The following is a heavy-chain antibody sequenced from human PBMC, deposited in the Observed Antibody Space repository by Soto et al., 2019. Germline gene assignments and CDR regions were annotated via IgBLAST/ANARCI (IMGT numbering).Heavy chain of an antibody. CDR2: IYYRGST. J-gene: IGHJ4*02. CDR1: GGSISSGGYY. CDR3: ARLDSIGYYYGYYFDY. V-gene: IGHV4-31*03. Sequence: LYLTCNVSGGSISSGGYYWSWIRQHPGKGLEWIGYIYYRGSTYYNPSLKSRVTISVDTSKNQFSLKLSAVTSADTAVYYCARLDSIGYYYGYYFDYWGQGTLVTVSS. D-gene: IGHD3-22*01.